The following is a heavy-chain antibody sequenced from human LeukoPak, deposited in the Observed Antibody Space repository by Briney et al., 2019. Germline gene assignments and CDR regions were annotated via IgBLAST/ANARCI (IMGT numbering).Heavy chain of an antibody. CDR3: ARGKEGRYSYVDS. J-gene: IGHJ5*01. Sequence: PGGSLRLSCAASGFTFSSYAMHWVRQAPGKGLEWVAVISYDGSSKIYADSVTGRFTISRDNSKNTLDLQMNSLRAEDTAVYYCARGKEGRYSYVDSWGQGTLVTV. CDR2: ISYDGSSK. CDR1: GFTFSSYA. D-gene: IGHD3-10*01. V-gene: IGHV3-30-3*01.